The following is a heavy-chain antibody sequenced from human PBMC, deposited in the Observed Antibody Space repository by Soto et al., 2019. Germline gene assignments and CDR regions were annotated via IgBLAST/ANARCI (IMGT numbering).Heavy chain of an antibody. CDR3: AREDYYDSSGYYGY. V-gene: IGHV3-53*01. D-gene: IGHD3-22*01. CDR2: IHGGGNT. CDR1: GFSVSANY. Sequence: GGSLRLSCVASGFSVSANYMTWMRQAPGKGLEWVSVIHGGGNTYYADSVKGRFTISRDNSKNTLYLQMNSLRAEDTAVYYCAREDYYDSSGYYGYWGQGTLVTVSS. J-gene: IGHJ4*02.